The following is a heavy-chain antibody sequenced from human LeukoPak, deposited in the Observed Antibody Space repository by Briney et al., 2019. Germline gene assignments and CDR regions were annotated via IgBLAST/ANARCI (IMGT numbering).Heavy chain of an antibody. CDR1: GYTFTSYG. Sequence: ASVKVSCKASGYTFTSYGISWVRQAPGQGLEWMGWISAYNGNTNYAQKLQGRVTMTTDTSTSTAYMELRSLRSDDTAVYYCARDTFAIAAATYFQHWGQGTLVTAST. V-gene: IGHV1-18*01. CDR2: ISAYNGNT. J-gene: IGHJ1*01. CDR3: ARDTFAIAAATYFQH. D-gene: IGHD6-13*01.